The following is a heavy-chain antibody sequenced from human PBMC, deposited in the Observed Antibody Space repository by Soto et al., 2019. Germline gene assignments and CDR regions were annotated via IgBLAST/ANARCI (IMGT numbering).Heavy chain of an antibody. V-gene: IGHV1-69*13. D-gene: IGHD2-21*02. CDR1: GGTFSSYA. J-gene: IGHJ1*01. CDR3: ASRKIVVVTATSSAEYFQH. Sequence: GASVKVSCKASGGTFSSYAISWVRQAPGQGLEWMGGIIPIFGTANYAQKFQGRVTITADEPTSTAYMELSSLRSEDTAVYYCASRKIVVVTATSSAEYFQHWGQGTLVTVSS. CDR2: IIPIFGTA.